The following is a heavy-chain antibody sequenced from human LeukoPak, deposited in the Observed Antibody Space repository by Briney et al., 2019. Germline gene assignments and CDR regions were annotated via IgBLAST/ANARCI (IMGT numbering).Heavy chain of an antibody. D-gene: IGHD3-22*01. Sequence: GGSLRLSCAASGFTFSSYAMSWVRQAPGKGLEWVSAISGSGGSTYYADSVKGRFTISRDNSKNTLYLQMNSLRAEDTAVYYCAKDRAEYYYDSSGYYPDAFDIWGQGTMVTVSS. CDR1: GFTFSSYA. CDR2: ISGSGGST. CDR3: AKDRAEYYYDSSGYYPDAFDI. J-gene: IGHJ3*02. V-gene: IGHV3-23*01.